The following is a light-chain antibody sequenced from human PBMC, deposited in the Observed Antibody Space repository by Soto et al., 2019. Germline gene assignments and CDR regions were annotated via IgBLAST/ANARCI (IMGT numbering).Light chain of an antibody. J-gene: IGKJ1*01. V-gene: IGKV3-20*01. Sequence: IVLTQSPGTLSLSPGERATLSCRASQSVSSSYLAWNQQKPGQAPRLLIFGASSRATGIPDRFSGSGSGIDFTLTISLLEPEDFAVYYCQQYGSSQTFGQGTKVDIK. CDR2: GAS. CDR3: QQYGSSQT. CDR1: QSVSSSY.